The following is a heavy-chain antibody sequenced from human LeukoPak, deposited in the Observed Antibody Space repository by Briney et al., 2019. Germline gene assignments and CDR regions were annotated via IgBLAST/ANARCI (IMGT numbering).Heavy chain of an antibody. Sequence: SETLSLTCTVSGGSISSGDYYWSWIRQPPGKGLEWIGYIYYSGSTYYNPSLKSRVTISVDASKNQFSLKLSSVTAADTAVYYCARGGHYSNSFDYWGLGTLVTVSS. D-gene: IGHD4-11*01. V-gene: IGHV4-30-4*08. CDR1: GGSISSGDYY. J-gene: IGHJ4*02. CDR2: IYYSGST. CDR3: ARGGHYSNSFDY.